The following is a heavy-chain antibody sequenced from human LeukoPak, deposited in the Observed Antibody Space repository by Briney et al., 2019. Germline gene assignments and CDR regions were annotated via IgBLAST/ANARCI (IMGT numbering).Heavy chain of an antibody. Sequence: PSQTLSLICAVYVGFFSGYYWSWIRHPPGKGLEWIGEINHSGSTNYNPSLKSRVTISVDTYKNQFSLKLSSVTAAVTAVYYCARGLRFTMVRGPLRHFDYWGQGTLVTVSS. J-gene: IGHJ4*02. CDR2: INHSGST. D-gene: IGHD3-10*01. CDR1: VGFFSGYY. CDR3: ARGLRFTMVRGPLRHFDY. V-gene: IGHV4-34*01.